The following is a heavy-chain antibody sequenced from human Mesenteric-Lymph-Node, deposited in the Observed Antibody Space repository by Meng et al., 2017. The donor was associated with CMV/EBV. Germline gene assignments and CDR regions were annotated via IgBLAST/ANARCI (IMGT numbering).Heavy chain of an antibody. CDR2: IYPDDSDT. CDR1: GYSFTTYW. CDR3: ARGGKSDYRVFDY. Sequence: GGSLRLSCKASGYSFTTYWVAWVRQMSGRGLEWMGIIYPDDSDTRYSPSFQGQVTISADKSLTTAYLQWSSLKAPDTAMYYCARGGKSDYRVFDYWGQGTLVTVSS. J-gene: IGHJ4*02. V-gene: IGHV5-51*01. D-gene: IGHD3-16*01.